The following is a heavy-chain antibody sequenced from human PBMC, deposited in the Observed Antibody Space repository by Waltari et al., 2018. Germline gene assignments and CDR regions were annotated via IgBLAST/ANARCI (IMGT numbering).Heavy chain of an antibody. CDR3: ASLPPVGAADRWRYFDY. CDR2: IYHSGST. CDR1: GYSISSGYY. J-gene: IGHJ4*02. V-gene: IGHV4-38-2*01. Sequence: QVQLQESGPGRVKPSETLSLTCAVSGYSISSGYYWCWIRQPPGKGLEWIVSIYHSGSTYYNPSLKSRVTISVDTSKNQFSLKLSSVTAADTAVYYCASLPPVGAADRWRYFDYWGQGTLVTVSS. D-gene: IGHD1-26*01.